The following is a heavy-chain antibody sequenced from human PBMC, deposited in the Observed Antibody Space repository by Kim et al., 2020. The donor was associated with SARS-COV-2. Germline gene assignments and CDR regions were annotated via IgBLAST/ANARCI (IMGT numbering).Heavy chain of an antibody. V-gene: IGHV1-24*01. J-gene: IGHJ5*02. D-gene: IGHD3-22*01. CDR1: GYTLTELS. Sequence: ASVKVSCKVSGYTLTELSMHWVRQAPGKGLEWMGGFDPEEVETIYAQKFQGRVTMTEDTSTDTAYMELSSLRSEDTAVYYCATTTAITMIVGGGWFDPWVQGTLVTVSS. CDR2: FDPEEVET. CDR3: ATTTAITMIVGGGWFDP.